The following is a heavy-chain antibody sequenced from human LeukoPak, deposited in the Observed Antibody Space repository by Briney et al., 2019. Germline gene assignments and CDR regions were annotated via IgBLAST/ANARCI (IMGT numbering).Heavy chain of an antibody. Sequence: PGGSLRLSCAASGFTFSNAWMSWVRQAPGKGLEWVGRIKSKTDGGTTDYAASVKGRFTISRDDSKNTPYLQMNSLKTEDTAVYYCTTGPPMIVVVIEDYWGQGTLVTVSS. CDR2: IKSKTDGGTT. D-gene: IGHD3-22*01. CDR3: TTGPPMIVVVIEDY. J-gene: IGHJ4*02. CDR1: GFTFSNAW. V-gene: IGHV3-15*01.